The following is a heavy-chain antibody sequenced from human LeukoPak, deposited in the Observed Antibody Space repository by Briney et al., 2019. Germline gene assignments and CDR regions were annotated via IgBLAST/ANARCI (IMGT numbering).Heavy chain of an antibody. CDR2: IIPIFGTA. V-gene: IGHV1-69*05. J-gene: IGHJ5*02. D-gene: IGHD3-10*01. Sequence: GASVKVSCKASGGTFSSYAISWVRQAPGQGLEWMGGIIPIFGTANYAQKFQGRVTITTDESTSTAYMELSSLRSEDTAVYYCARDCAYYYGSGSYYNTNWFDPWGQGTLVTVSS. CDR1: GGTFSSYA. CDR3: ARDCAYYYGSGSYYNTNWFDP.